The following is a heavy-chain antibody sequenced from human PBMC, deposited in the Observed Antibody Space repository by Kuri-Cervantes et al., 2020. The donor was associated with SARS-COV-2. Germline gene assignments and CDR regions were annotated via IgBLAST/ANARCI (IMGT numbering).Heavy chain of an antibody. D-gene: IGHD2-8*01. V-gene: IGHV3-30*18. CDR2: ISDDGKKK. CDR1: GFNFSTTD. Sequence: GESLKISCTASGFNFSTTDMHWVRQTPGKGLEWVAVISDDGKKKKCVAAGKGRFTISRDNSQNTLYLQVKSLKSEDTAMYYCAKDRFGVHDFWGQGTLVTVSS. CDR3: AKDRFGVHDF. J-gene: IGHJ4*02.